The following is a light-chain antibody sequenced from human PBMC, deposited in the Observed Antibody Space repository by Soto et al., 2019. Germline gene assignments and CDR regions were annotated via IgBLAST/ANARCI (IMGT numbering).Light chain of an antibody. Sequence: EIVMTQSPATLSVSPGERATLSCRASQSVLYSANNKNYLAWYQKKPGQPPKLLIHWASTRESGVPVRFSGSGSGTDFTLTISSLQAEDVAVYYCQQHYSTPPTFGQGTKVEIK. CDR2: WAS. V-gene: IGKV4-1*01. J-gene: IGKJ1*01. CDR1: QSVLYSANNKNY. CDR3: QQHYSTPPT.